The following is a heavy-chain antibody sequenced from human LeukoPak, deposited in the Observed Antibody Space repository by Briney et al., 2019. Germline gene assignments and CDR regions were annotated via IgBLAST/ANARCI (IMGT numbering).Heavy chain of an antibody. D-gene: IGHD6-19*01. V-gene: IGHV1-3*01. CDR2: INAGNGNT. J-gene: IGHJ4*02. CDR1: GYTFTSYA. CDR3: ARGGSSGWYLRSFDY. Sequence: GASVKVSCKASGYTFTSYAMHWVRQAPGQRLEWMGWINAGNGNTKYSQKFQGRVTITRDTSASTAYMELSSLRSEDTAVYYCARGGSSGWYLRSFDYWGQGTLVTVSS.